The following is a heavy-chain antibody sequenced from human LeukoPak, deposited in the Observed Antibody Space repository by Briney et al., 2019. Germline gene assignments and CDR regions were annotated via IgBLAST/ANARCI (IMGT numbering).Heavy chain of an antibody. D-gene: IGHD4-17*01. Sequence: PGGSLRLSCAASGFTFSSYGMTWVRQAPGKGLEWVSLVSLSDNIFYADSVKGRFTISRDNSKNTLCLQMNSLRAEDTAVYYCARTSVHDYGDAFDIWGQGTMVTVSS. J-gene: IGHJ3*02. CDR1: GFTFSSYG. CDR2: VSLSDNI. CDR3: ARTSVHDYGDAFDI. V-gene: IGHV3-23*01.